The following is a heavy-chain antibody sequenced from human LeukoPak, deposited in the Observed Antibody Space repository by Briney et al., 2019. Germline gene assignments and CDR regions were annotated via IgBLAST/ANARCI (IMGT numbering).Heavy chain of an antibody. CDR2: INTDGSAT. CDR3: AKAAGLQWGPDALDI. V-gene: IGHV3-74*01. Sequence: PGGSLRLSCAASGFTFSSNWMHWVRLGPGNGLVWVSRINTDGSATSYADSVKGRFTISRDNAKNTLYLQMNSLRGEDTAVYHCAKAAGLQWGPDALDIWGQGTMVTVSS. D-gene: IGHD4-11*01. CDR1: GFTFSSNW. J-gene: IGHJ3*02.